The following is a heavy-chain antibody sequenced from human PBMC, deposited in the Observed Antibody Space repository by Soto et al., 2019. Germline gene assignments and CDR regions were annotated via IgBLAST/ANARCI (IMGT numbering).Heavy chain of an antibody. CDR3: VRDGTKTLRDWFDP. CDR1: GASISGYY. J-gene: IGHJ5*02. CDR2: IYATGTT. D-gene: IGHD1-1*01. Sequence: SETLSLTCTVSGASISGYYWSWIRKSAGKGLEWIGRIYATGTTDYNPSLKSRVMMSVDTSKKQFSLRLRSVTAADTAVYYCVRDGTKTLRDWFDPWGQGISVTVSS. V-gene: IGHV4-4*07.